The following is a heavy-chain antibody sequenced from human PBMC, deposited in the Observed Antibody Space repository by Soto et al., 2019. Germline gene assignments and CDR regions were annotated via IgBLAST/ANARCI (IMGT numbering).Heavy chain of an antibody. CDR2: ISGSGGNT. D-gene: IGHD2-15*01. J-gene: IGHJ4*02. CDR3: AKGTSSRGSCSKLDY. CDR1: GLTFSSYA. V-gene: IGHV3-23*01. Sequence: GGSLRLSCAASGLTFSSYAMSWVRQAPGKGLEWVSAISGSGGNTYYADSVKGRFTISRDNSKNTLYLQMNSLRAEDTAVYYCAKGTSSRGSCSKLDYWGQGTLVTVSS.